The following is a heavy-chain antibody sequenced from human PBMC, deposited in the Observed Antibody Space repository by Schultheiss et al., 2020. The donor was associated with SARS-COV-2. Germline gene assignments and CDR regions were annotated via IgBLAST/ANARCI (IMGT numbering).Heavy chain of an antibody. Sequence: SETLSLTCAVSGGSISSSNWWSWVRQPPGKGLEWIGEIYHSGSTNYNPSLKSRVTISVDKSKNQFSLKLSSVIAADTAVYYCARYYYDSSGHQGDYWGQGTLVTVSS. CDR2: IYHSGST. J-gene: IGHJ4*02. CDR3: ARYYYDSSGHQGDY. D-gene: IGHD3-22*01. CDR1: GGSISSSNW. V-gene: IGHV4-4*02.